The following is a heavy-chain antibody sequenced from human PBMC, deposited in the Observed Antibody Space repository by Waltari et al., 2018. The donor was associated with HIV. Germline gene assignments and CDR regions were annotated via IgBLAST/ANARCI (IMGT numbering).Heavy chain of an antibody. D-gene: IGHD1-26*01. CDR2: ISYDGSNK. V-gene: IGHV3-30*01. CDR3: ARECGSYGSYYYGMDV. J-gene: IGHJ6*02. Sequence: GGGVVQPGRSLRLSCAASGFTFSSYAMHWVRQAPGKGLEWVAVISYDGSNKYYADSVKGRFTISRDNSKNTLYLQMNSLRAEDTAVYYCARECGSYGSYYYGMDVWGQGTTVTVSS. CDR1: GFTFSSYA.